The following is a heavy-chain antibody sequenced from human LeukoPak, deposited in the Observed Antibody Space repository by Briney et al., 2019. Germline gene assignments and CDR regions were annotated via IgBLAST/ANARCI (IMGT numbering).Heavy chain of an antibody. V-gene: IGHV3-48*04. D-gene: IGHD1-26*01. J-gene: IGHJ4*02. CDR3: ARDRGGSYSAIDY. CDR1: GFTFSSYS. Sequence: GGSLSLSCAASGFTFSSYSMNCVRQARGKGMGWVSFISSSSSTIYYADSVKGRFTISRDNAKNSLYLQMNSLRAKDTAVYYCARDRGGSYSAIDYWGQGTLATVSS. CDR2: ISSSSSTI.